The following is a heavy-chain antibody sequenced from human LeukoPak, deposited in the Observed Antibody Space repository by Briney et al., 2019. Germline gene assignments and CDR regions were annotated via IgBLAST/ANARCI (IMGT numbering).Heavy chain of an antibody. CDR3: ARRLGCTNGVCYRFDP. V-gene: IGHV1-2*02. Sequence: ASVTVSCKASVCTFSSYAISWVRQPPGQGLEGMGWINPNSGGTNYAQKFQGRVTITRDTSISTAYMELSRLRSDDTAVYYCARRLGCTNGVCYRFDPWGQGTLVTVSS. J-gene: IGHJ5*02. D-gene: IGHD2-8*01. CDR2: INPNSGGT. CDR1: VCTFSSYA.